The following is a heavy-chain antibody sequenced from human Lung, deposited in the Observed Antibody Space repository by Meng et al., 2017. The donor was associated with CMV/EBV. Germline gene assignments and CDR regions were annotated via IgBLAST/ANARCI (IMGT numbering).Heavy chain of an antibody. CDR1: GFSFDDFV. CDR3: TKGRTREYFQH. J-gene: IGHJ1*01. V-gene: IGHV3-43D*03. Sequence: EVQLEECGGVGVRPGGSLGLPCACSGFSFDDFVMHWVRQSPRKGLEWVSHINWDSTSTYYADSVKGRFIISRDNIRNLLYLQMNSLTVEDSALYYCTKGRTREYFQHWGQGTLVTVSS. CDR2: INWDSTST.